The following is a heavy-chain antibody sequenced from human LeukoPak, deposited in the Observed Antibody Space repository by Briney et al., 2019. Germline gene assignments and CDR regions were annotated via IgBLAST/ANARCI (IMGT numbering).Heavy chain of an antibody. CDR2: IWYDGINE. V-gene: IGHV3-33*01. Sequence: EPGGSLGLSCVASGFTFSNSGMHWVRQAPGKGLEWVALIWYDGINEYYADSVKGRFTISRDDSKNTLYLQMNSLRAEDTAVYYCARDKGGSWGEKYYLDSWGQGTLVTVSS. CDR1: GFTFSNSG. CDR3: ARDKGGSWGEKYYLDS. J-gene: IGHJ4*02. D-gene: IGHD6-13*01.